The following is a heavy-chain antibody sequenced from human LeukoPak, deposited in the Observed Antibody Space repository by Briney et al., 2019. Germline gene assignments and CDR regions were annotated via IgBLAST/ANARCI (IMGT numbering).Heavy chain of an antibody. D-gene: IGHD6-19*01. CDR2: IYSGGST. CDR1: GFTVSFNY. Sequence: GGSLRLSCAASGFTVSFNYMSWVRQAPGKGLEWISVIYSGGSTYYADSVKGRFTISRDDSKNTLYLQMNSLRAEDTAIYYCARAQWRTYTYYYMDVWGKGTTVTVSS. CDR3: ARAQWRTYTYYYMDV. V-gene: IGHV3-53*01. J-gene: IGHJ6*03.